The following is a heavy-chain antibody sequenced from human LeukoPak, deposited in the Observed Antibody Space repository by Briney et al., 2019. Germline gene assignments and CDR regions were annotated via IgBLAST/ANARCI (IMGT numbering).Heavy chain of an antibody. CDR1: GYTFTGYY. Sequence: ASVKVSCKASGYTFTGYYMHWVRQVPGQGLEWMGWINPSSGDTTYAQKFQGRVTVTRDTSISTVYMELSRPRSDDTAVYYCARNDIEATYDYWGQGTLVTVSS. CDR3: ARNDIEATYDY. J-gene: IGHJ4*02. V-gene: IGHV1-2*02. D-gene: IGHD5-12*01. CDR2: INPSSGDT.